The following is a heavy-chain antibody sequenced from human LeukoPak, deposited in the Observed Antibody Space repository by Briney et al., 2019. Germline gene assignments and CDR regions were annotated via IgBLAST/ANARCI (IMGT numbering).Heavy chain of an antibody. Sequence: SETLSLTCTVSGGSISSYYWSWIRQPPGKGLEWIGEINHSGSTNYNPSLKSRVTISVDTSKNQFSLKLSSVTAADTAVYYCARAVGIAARRFDYWGQGTLVTVSS. J-gene: IGHJ4*02. D-gene: IGHD6-6*01. CDR2: INHSGST. CDR1: GGSISSYY. CDR3: ARAVGIAARRFDY. V-gene: IGHV4-34*01.